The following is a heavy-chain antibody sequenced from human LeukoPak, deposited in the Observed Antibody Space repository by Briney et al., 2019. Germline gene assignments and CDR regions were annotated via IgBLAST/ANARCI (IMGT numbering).Heavy chain of an antibody. Sequence: GESLKISCQGSGYSFTSYWIGWVRQMPGKGLEWMGIIYPGDSDTRYSPSFQGQVTISADKSISTAYLQWSSLKASDTAMYYGARLASYCGGDCFAGGIDYWGQRTLVTVSS. CDR2: IYPGDSDT. CDR1: GYSFTSYW. J-gene: IGHJ4*02. D-gene: IGHD2-21*02. V-gene: IGHV5-51*01. CDR3: ARLASYCGGDCFAGGIDY.